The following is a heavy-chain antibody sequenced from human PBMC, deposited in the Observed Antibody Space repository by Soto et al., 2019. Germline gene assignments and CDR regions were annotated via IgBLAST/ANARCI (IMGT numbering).Heavy chain of an antibody. V-gene: IGHV3-21*01. D-gene: IGHD3-9*01. Sequence: PGGSLRLSCAASGFTFSSYSMNWVRQAPGKGLEWVSSISSSSSYIYYADSVMGRFTISRDNAKNSLYLQMNSLRAEDTAVYYCARDTPDILTGPYYYGMDVWGQATTVSVSS. CDR2: ISSSSSYI. J-gene: IGHJ6*02. CDR3: ARDTPDILTGPYYYGMDV. CDR1: GFTFSSYS.